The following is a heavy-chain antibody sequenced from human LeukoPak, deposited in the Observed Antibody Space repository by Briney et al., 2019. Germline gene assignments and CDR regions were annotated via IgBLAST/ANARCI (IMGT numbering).Heavy chain of an antibody. V-gene: IGHV3-48*01. CDR3: GKTRPLDSSSWSHGDY. Sequence: PGGSLRLSCAASGFTFSSHSMNWVRQAPGKGLEWVSYISSSGSTIYYADSVKGRFSISRDNAKNSLHLQMNSLRAEDTAVYYCGKTRPLDSSSWSHGDYWGQGTLVTVSS. CDR2: ISSSGSTI. D-gene: IGHD6-13*01. J-gene: IGHJ4*02. CDR1: GFTFSSHS.